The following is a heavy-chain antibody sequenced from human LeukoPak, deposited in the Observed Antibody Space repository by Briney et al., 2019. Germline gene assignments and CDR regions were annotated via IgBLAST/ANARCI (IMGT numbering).Heavy chain of an antibody. CDR3: ARLNVDTTMAHDY. CDR1: GGSISSYH. D-gene: IGHD5-18*01. J-gene: IGHJ4*02. Sequence: PSETLSLTWTVSGGSISSYHWSWIRQPPGKGLEWLGYIYYSGSTNHNPSLKSRVTISVDTSKNQFSLKLSSVTAADTAVYYCARLNVDTTMAHDYWGQGTLVTVSS. CDR2: IYYSGST. V-gene: IGHV4-59*01.